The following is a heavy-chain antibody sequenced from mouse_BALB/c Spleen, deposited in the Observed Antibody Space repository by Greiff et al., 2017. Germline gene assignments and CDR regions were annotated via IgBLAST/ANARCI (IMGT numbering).Heavy chain of an antibody. CDR3: ARYDGYYFDY. CDR2: INPYNDGT. V-gene: IGHV1-14*01. Sequence: EVKLVESGPELVKPGASVKMSCKASGYTFTSYVMHWVKQKPGQGLEWIGYINPYNDGTNYNGKFKGKATLTADKSSSTAYMQLSSLTSVDSAVYFCARYDGYYFDYWGQGTTLTVSS. CDR1: GYTFTSYV. J-gene: IGHJ2*01. D-gene: IGHD2-3*01.